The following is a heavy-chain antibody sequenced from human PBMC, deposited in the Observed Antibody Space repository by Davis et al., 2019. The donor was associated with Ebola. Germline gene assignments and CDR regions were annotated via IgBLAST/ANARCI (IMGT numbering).Heavy chain of an antibody. D-gene: IGHD2-21*01. J-gene: IGHJ4*01. CDR3: ARVSVIQYYFDY. Sequence: GESLKISCAASGFTFSSYWMHWVRQAPGKGLEWVSYISSGGSTIYYADSVKGRFTISRDNAKNSLYLQMNSLRAEDTAVYYCARVSVIQYYFDYWGQGTLVTVSS. CDR1: GFTFSSYW. V-gene: IGHV3-48*04. CDR2: ISSGGSTI.